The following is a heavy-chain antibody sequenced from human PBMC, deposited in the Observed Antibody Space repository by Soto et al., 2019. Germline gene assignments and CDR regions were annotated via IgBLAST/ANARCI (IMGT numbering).Heavy chain of an antibody. J-gene: IGHJ4*02. Sequence: QVQLQESGPGLVKPSETLSLTCTVSGGSISSYYWSWIRQPPGKGLEWIGYIYYSGSTNYNPSLXXRXPISVATSKTQFSLKLSSVTAADPAVYSCARSDGRYWGQGTLVTVSS. CDR2: IYYSGST. V-gene: IGHV4-59*01. CDR1: GGSISSYY. CDR3: ARSDGRY.